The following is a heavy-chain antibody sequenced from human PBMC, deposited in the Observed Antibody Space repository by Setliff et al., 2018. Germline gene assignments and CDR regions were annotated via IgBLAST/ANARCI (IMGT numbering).Heavy chain of an antibody. CDR1: GFTFNTYN. D-gene: IGHD6-13*01. V-gene: IGHV3-21*01. CDR3: VRERSGYSSNWYTLDAFDI. CDR2: IRSSTTYI. Sequence: LRLSCAAPGFTFNTYNFNWVRQAPGKGLEWVSSIRSSTTYIYYADSVKGRFTFSRDNAKNSLYLQMSSLRAEDTAIYYCVRERSGYSSNWYTLDAFDIWGHGTLVTVSS. J-gene: IGHJ3*02.